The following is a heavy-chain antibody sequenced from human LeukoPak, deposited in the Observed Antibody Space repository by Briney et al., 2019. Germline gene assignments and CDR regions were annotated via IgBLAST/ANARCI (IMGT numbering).Heavy chain of an antibody. Sequence: ASVTVSCKATGYIITTYAMHWVRQAPGQRFEWMGWINKGNGNTKYSQKIEGRVRITRDTSATAVYLELSSLRSEDTAIYSCARDFGGVIPYFFANWGQGSLVTVSS. V-gene: IGHV1-3*04. CDR3: ARDFGGVIPYFFAN. CDR2: INKGNGNT. CDR1: GYIITTYA. J-gene: IGHJ4*02. D-gene: IGHD3-16*02.